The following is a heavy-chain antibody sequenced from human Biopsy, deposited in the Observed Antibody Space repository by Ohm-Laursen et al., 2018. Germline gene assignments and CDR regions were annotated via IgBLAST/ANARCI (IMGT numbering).Heavy chain of an antibody. CDR1: GYTFAGYY. CDR3: ARVPAYPSIDGYYGLDL. D-gene: IGHD3-9*01. J-gene: IGHJ6*02. CDR2: NNPNSGNA. V-gene: IGHV1-2*02. Sequence: GAPVKVSCKVSGYTFAGYYLHWVRQAPGHGLEWMGWNNPNSGNANYAQSFQGRLTVTRDTSISTAYMELTSLTFDDTAIYYCARVPAYPSIDGYYGLDLWGQGTTVIVSS.